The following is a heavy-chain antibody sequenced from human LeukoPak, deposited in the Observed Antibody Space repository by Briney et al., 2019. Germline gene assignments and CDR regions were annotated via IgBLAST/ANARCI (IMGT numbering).Heavy chain of an antibody. Sequence: ASVKVSCKASGYTFTSYGISWVRQAPGQGLEWMGGIIPIFGTANYAQKFQGRVTITADESTSTAYMELSSLRSEDTAVYYCARESRDAFDIWGQGTMVTVSS. CDR2: IIPIFGTA. CDR3: ARESRDAFDI. CDR1: GYTFTSYG. J-gene: IGHJ3*02. V-gene: IGHV1-69*13.